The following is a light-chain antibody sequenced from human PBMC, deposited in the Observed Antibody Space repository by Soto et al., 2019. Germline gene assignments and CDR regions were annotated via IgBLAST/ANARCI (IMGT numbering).Light chain of an antibody. CDR1: SSDVGGYNY. J-gene: IGLJ1*01. Sequence: QSVLTQPPSASGSPGQSVTISCTGTSSDVGGYNYVSWYQQHPGKAPKLIIYEVSYRPSGVSHRFSGSKSGITASLTISGLQAEDEADYYCISYTGSDTSYVFGTGTKVTVL. CDR3: ISYTGSDTSYV. V-gene: IGLV2-8*01. CDR2: EVS.